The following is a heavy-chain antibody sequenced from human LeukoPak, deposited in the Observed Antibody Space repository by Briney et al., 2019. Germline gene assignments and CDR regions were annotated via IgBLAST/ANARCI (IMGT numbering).Heavy chain of an antibody. J-gene: IGHJ4*02. Sequence: GGSLRLSCAASGFTFSSYAMSWVRQAPGKGLEWVSAISGSGGSTYYADSVKGRFAISRDNSKNTLYLQMNSLRAEDTAVYYCANIQAMVRGVTADYWGQGTLVTVSS. CDR2: ISGSGGST. CDR3: ANIQAMVRGVTADY. V-gene: IGHV3-23*01. D-gene: IGHD3-10*01. CDR1: GFTFSSYA.